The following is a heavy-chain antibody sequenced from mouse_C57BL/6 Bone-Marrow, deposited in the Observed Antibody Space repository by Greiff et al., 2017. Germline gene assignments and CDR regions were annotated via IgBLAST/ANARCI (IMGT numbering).Heavy chain of an antibody. CDR1: GFTFSDYY. V-gene: IGHV5-16*01. D-gene: IGHD1-1*01. CDR2: INYDGSST. CDR3: ARENSSHWYFDV. Sequence: EVKLMESEGGLVQPGSSMKLSCTASGFTFSDYYMAWFRQVPEKGLEWVANINYDGSSTYYLDSLKSRFIISRDNAKNILYLQMSSLKSEDTATYYCARENSSHWYFDVGGTGTTVTVSS. J-gene: IGHJ1*03.